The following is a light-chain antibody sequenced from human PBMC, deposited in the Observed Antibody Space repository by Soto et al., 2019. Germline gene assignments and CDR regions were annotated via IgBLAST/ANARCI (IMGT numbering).Light chain of an antibody. CDR2: WAS. J-gene: IGKJ4*01. CDR3: QQYYSTLT. Sequence: DIVMTQAPDSLAVSLGERATINCKSSQSVLYNSNNKNYLAWYPQKPGQPPRLLIYWASTRESGVPARFSGSGSGTEFTLTISILQAEDVAVYYCQQYYSTLTFGGGTKVEIK. V-gene: IGKV4-1*01. CDR1: QSVLYNSNNKNY.